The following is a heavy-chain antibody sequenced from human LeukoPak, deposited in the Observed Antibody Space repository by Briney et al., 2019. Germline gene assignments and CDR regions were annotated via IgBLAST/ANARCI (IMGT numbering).Heavy chain of an antibody. D-gene: IGHD1-7*01. CDR1: GGSISSYY. V-gene: IGHV4-59*01. J-gene: IGHJ4*02. CDR2: IYYDGST. Sequence: SETLSLTCSVSGGSISSYYWSWVRQPPGKGLEWIGHIYYDGSTNYNPSLKSRVTISVDTSKNQFSLKLSSVTAADTALYYCARHNWNYEIYFDYWGQGTLVTVSS. CDR3: ARHNWNYEIYFDY.